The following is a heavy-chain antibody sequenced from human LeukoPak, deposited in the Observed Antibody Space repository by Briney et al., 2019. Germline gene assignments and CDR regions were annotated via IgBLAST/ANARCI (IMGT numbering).Heavy chain of an antibody. CDR3: VKEQSSGWYRVADH. D-gene: IGHD6-19*01. J-gene: IGHJ4*02. CDR2: ISGSGGST. V-gene: IGHV3-23*01. Sequence: PGGSLRLSCAASGFTFSSYAMSWVRQAPGKGLEWVSTISGSGGSTYYADSVKGRFTISRDNSKNTLYLQMNSLRVEDTGLYYCVKEQSSGWYRVADHWGRGTLVIVSS. CDR1: GFTFSSYA.